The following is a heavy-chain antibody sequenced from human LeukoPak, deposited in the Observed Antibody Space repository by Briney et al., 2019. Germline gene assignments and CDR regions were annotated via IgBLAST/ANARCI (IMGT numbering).Heavy chain of an antibody. V-gene: IGHV3-33*08. CDR3: AREWYSGYDRSLDV. D-gene: IGHD5-12*01. CDR1: GFTFSSYG. CDR2: IWYDGSNK. Sequence: GGSLRLSCAASGFTFSSYGMHWVRQAPGKGLEWVAVIWYDGSNKYYADSVKGRFTISRDNSKNTLYLQMNSLRAEDTAVYYCAREWYSGYDRSLDVWGQGTTVTASS. J-gene: IGHJ6*02.